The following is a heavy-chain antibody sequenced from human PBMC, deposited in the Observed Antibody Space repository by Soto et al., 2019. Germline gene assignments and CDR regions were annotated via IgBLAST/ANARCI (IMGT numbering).Heavy chain of an antibody. Sequence: PSETLSLTCTVSSGSISGYYWSWIRQPPGKGLEWVAYMYYTGNTNSGSTNYTPSLKSRVTISVDTSKNQFSLKLSSVTAADTAVYYWARGGGYCSGGSCYSSYYYYYYMDVWGKGTTVTVSS. D-gene: IGHD2-15*01. CDR3: ARGGGYCSGGSCYSSYYYYYYMDV. CDR1: SGSISGYY. J-gene: IGHJ6*03. V-gene: IGHV4-59*01. CDR2: MYYTGNTNSGST.